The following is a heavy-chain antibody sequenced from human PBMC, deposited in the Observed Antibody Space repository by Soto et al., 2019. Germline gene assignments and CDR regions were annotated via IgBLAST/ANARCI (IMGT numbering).Heavy chain of an antibody. V-gene: IGHV3-23*01. Sequence: LILSCAASGFTFSSYARSWVRHAAVKGLDWVSAISGSGGSTYYADSVKGRFTISRDNSKNTLYLQMNSLRAEDTAVYYCATLFIAVAGTQPFDYWGQGTLVTVSS. CDR3: ATLFIAVAGTQPFDY. CDR1: GFTFSSYA. D-gene: IGHD6-19*01. CDR2: ISGSGGST. J-gene: IGHJ4*02.